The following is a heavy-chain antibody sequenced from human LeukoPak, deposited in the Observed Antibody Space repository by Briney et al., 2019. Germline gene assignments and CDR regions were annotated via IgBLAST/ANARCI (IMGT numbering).Heavy chain of an antibody. Sequence: SETLSLTCTVSGGSISSYYWSWIRQPPGKGLEWIGYIYYSGSTNYNPSLKSRVTISVDTSKNQFSLKLSSVTAADTAVYYCARVPYDFWSGYYQDYWGQGTLVTVSS. CDR1: GGSISSYY. CDR3: ARVPYDFWSGYYQDY. D-gene: IGHD3-3*01. V-gene: IGHV4-59*01. J-gene: IGHJ4*02. CDR2: IYYSGST.